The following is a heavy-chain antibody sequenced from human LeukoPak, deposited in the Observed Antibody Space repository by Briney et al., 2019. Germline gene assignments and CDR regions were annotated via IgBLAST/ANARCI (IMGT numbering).Heavy chain of an antibody. D-gene: IGHD3-9*01. V-gene: IGHV4-34*01. Sequence: SETLSLTCAVYGGSFSGYYWSWIRQPPGKGLEWIGEINHSGSTNYNPSLKSRVTISVDTSKNQFSLKLSSVTAADTAVYYCARSSYDTLTGYYISGYFDYWGQGTLVTVSS. CDR2: INHSGST. J-gene: IGHJ4*02. CDR1: GGSFSGYY. CDR3: ARSSYDTLTGYYISGYFDY.